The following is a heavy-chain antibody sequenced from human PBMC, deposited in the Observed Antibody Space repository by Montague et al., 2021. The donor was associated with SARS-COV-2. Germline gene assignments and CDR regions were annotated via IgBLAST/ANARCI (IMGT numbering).Heavy chain of an antibody. V-gene: IGHV4-39*01. CDR3: ARLKAPYCSSTSCYSASWFDP. CDR1: GGSISSSSYY. J-gene: IGHJ5*02. Sequence: SETLSLTCTVSGGSISSSSYYWGWIRQPPGKGLDWIGSIYYGGSTYYNPSLKSRVTISVDTSKNQFSLKLSSVTAADTAVYYCARLKAPYCSSTSCYSASWFDPWGQGTLVTVSS. D-gene: IGHD2-2*01. CDR2: IYYGGST.